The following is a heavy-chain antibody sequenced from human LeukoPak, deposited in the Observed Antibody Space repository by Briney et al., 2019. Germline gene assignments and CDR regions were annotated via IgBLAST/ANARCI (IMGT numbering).Heavy chain of an antibody. CDR3: ARAIGDSWDIDY. Sequence: ASVTVSCKASGYTFTGYYMHWVRQAPGQGLEWMGWINPNSGGTNYAQKLQGRVTMTRDTSISTAYMELSRLRSDDTAVYYCARAIGDSWDIDYWGQGTLVTVSS. CDR2: INPNSGGT. CDR1: GYTFTGYY. D-gene: IGHD2-15*01. J-gene: IGHJ4*02. V-gene: IGHV1-2*02.